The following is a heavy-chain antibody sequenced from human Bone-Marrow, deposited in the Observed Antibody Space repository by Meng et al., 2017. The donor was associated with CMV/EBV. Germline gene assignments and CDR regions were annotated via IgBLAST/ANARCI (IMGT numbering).Heavy chain of an antibody. Sequence: SGCTFTGYYMHWVQQAPGQGLEWMGWINPNSGGTNYAQKFQGRVTMTRDTSISTAYMELSRLRSDDTAVYYCARDAHYYGSGSMDYDYWGQGTLVTVSS. CDR2: INPNSGGT. J-gene: IGHJ4*02. D-gene: IGHD3-10*01. V-gene: IGHV1-2*02. CDR1: GCTFTGYY. CDR3: ARDAHYYGSGSMDYDY.